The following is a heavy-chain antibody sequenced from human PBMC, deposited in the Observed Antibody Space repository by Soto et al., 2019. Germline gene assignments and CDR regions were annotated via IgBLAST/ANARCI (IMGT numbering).Heavy chain of an antibody. D-gene: IGHD3-3*01. Sequence: QVQLVQSGAEVKKPGASVKVSCKASGYTFTDHYIHWVRQAPGQGLEWMGWISPSSGGKYYAQKSQGGVTSTTDTSINTAHMKVTRPDDTVVYYCARGTQGYDFNWIDPWGQGTLVTVSS. CDR3: ARGTQGYDFNWIDP. V-gene: IGHV1-2*01. CDR1: GYTFTDHY. J-gene: IGHJ5*02. CDR2: ISPSSGGK.